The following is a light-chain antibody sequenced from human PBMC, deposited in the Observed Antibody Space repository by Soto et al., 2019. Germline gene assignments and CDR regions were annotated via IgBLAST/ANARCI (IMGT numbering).Light chain of an antibody. J-gene: IGLJ1*01. CDR1: SSDVGGYNY. V-gene: IGLV2-14*01. CDR3: SSYTSSILYV. Sequence: QSVLTQPASVSGSPGQSITISCTGTSSDVGGYNYVSWYQQHPGKAPKLMIYDVSNRPSGVSNRFSGSKSGNTASLTTSGLQAEDEADYYCSSYTSSILYVFGTGTKVTVL. CDR2: DVS.